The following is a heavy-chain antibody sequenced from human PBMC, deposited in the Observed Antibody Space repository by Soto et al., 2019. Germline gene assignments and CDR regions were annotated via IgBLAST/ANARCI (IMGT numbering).Heavy chain of an antibody. CDR1: GYTFTSYG. V-gene: IGHV1-18*01. Sequence: QVQLVQSGAEVKKPGASVKVSCKASGYTFTSYGISWVRQAPGQGLEWMGWISAYNGNTNYAQKLQGRVNMTTDTSTSTAYMELGALRFDDTAVYYCARHRAGASSWCDWGERGRDGWGQGTTVTVSS. D-gene: IGHD6-13*01. J-gene: IGHJ6*02. CDR3: ARHRAGASSWCDWGERGRDG. CDR2: ISAYNGNT.